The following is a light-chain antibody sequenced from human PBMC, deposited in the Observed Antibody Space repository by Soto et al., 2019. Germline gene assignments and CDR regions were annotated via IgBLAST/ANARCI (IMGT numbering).Light chain of an antibody. Sequence: DIQMTQSPSTLSASVGDTVTITCRASQSISSWLAWYQQKPGKAPKLLIYDASSLESGVPSRFSGSGSGTEFTLTISRLQPDDFATYYCQQYNSYSLTFGGGTKVEIK. CDR1: QSISSW. V-gene: IGKV1-5*01. CDR3: QQYNSYSLT. CDR2: DAS. J-gene: IGKJ4*01.